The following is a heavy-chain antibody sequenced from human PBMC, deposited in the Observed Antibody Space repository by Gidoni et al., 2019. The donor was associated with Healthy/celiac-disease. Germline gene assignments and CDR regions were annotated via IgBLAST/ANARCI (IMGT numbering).Heavy chain of an antibody. D-gene: IGHD2-21*01. V-gene: IGHV3-48*02. CDR3: ARDGGDGYITHDAFDI. J-gene: IGHJ3*02. CDR2: ISSSSSTI. Sequence: EVQLVESGGGLVQPGGSRRLSWAASGCTFRSYSMNWVRQAPGKGLEWVSYISSSSSTIYYADSVKGRFTISRDNAKNSLYLQMNSLRDEDTAVYYCARDGGDGYITHDAFDIWGQGTMVTVSS. CDR1: GCTFRSYS.